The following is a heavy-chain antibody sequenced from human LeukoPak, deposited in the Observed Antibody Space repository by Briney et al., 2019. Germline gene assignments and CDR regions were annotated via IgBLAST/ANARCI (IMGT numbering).Heavy chain of an antibody. CDR1: GFSFRTYS. CDR2: INSDSIWI. CDR3: ARDAGGRTQREGWFDP. Sequence: GGSLRLSCAASGFSFRTYSMNWVRQAPGRGLEWVSSINSDSIWIYYADSVRGRFTISRDNTRNSLYLQMNSLRVEDTAVYYCARDAGGRTQREGWFDPWGQGTLVTVSS. V-gene: IGHV3-21*01. D-gene: IGHD1-26*01. J-gene: IGHJ5*02.